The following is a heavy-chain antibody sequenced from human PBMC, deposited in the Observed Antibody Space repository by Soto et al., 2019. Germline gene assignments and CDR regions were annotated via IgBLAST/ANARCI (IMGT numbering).Heavy chain of an antibody. CDR1: GVSISGYY. D-gene: IGHD2-21*01. CDR3: ARDIRSRALDAFDI. CDR2: IYSGGST. J-gene: IGHJ3*02. Sequence: VSGVSISGYYWGWIRQAAGKGLEWIGRIYSGGSTNYSPSLKSRVTMSVDASRNQFSLNLTSVTAADTAVYFCARDIRSRALDAFDIWGHGTMVTVSS. V-gene: IGHV4-4*07.